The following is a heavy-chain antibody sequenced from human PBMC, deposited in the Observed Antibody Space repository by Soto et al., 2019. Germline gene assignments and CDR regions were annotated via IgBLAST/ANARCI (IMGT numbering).Heavy chain of an antibody. CDR2: MNPNSGNT. Sequence: ASVKVSCKASGYTFTSYDINWVRQATGQGLEWMGWMNPNSGNTGYAQKFQGRVTMTRNTSISTAYMELSSLRSEDKAVYYCARGLYYDSSGYTEFCYWGQGSLVRVSS. D-gene: IGHD3-22*01. J-gene: IGHJ4*02. CDR3: ARGLYYDSSGYTEFCY. V-gene: IGHV1-8*01. CDR1: GYTFTSYD.